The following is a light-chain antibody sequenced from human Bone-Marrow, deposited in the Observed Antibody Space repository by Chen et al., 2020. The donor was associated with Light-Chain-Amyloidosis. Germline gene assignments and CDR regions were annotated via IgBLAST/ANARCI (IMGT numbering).Light chain of an antibody. J-gene: IGLJ3*02. CDR1: SLGIKS. CDR2: DDS. Sequence: SSVLPHPHSMSVSPGQTAEITRGGRSLGIKSVHWYQQKPGQGPVLVVDDDSERASGIPDHFSGSKAGNTATLTSSRVEAGDEADYFWQLWDSRSDHWVFGGGTKLTVL. V-gene: IGLV3-21*02. CDR3: QLWDSRSDHWV.